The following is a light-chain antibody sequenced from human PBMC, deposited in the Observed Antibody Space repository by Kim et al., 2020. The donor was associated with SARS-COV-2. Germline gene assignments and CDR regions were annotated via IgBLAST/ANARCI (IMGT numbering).Light chain of an antibody. CDR2: LNSDGSH. V-gene: IGLV4-69*01. Sequence: ASVKLTCSRSRGHISDASAWHQQQPEKGPRYLMKLNSDGSHSKGDGIPDRFSGSSSGAERYLTISSLQSEDEADYYCQTWGTGIPVFGGGTQLTVL. CDR1: RGHISDA. CDR3: QTWGTGIPV. J-gene: IGLJ3*02.